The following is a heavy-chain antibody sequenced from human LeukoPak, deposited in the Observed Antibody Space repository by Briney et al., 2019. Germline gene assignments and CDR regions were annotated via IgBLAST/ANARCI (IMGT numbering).Heavy chain of an antibody. V-gene: IGHV3-66*01. Sequence: QPGGSLRLSCAASGFTVSSNDMSWVRQAPGKGLEWVSIIHIGNSTYYADSVKGRFTISRDNSKNTLYLQMNSLRAEDTAVYYCAKVPFVLLPNWFDPWGQGTLVTVSS. D-gene: IGHD2-15*01. CDR3: AKVPFVLLPNWFDP. J-gene: IGHJ5*02. CDR2: IHIGNST. CDR1: GFTVSSND.